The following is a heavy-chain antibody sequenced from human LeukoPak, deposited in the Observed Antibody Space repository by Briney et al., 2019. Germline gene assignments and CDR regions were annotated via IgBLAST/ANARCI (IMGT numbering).Heavy chain of an antibody. Sequence: SVTVSCKASGGTFSSYAISWVRQAPGQGLEWMGGIIPIFGTANYAQKFQGRVTITADESTSTAYMELSSLRSEDTAVYYCATLEVGAKSPRLDYWGQGTLVTVSS. D-gene: IGHD1-26*01. CDR1: GGTFSSYA. J-gene: IGHJ4*02. CDR3: ATLEVGAKSPRLDY. CDR2: IIPIFGTA. V-gene: IGHV1-69*13.